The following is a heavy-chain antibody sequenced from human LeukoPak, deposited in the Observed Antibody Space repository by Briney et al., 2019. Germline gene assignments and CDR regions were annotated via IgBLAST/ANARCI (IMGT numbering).Heavy chain of an antibody. CDR1: GGSISSSSYY. D-gene: IGHD3-3*01. CDR3: ARGLNDSWTGENY. Sequence: SETLSLTCTVSGGSISSSSYYWGWIRQPPGRGLEWIGSIYYSGSTYYNPSLKSRVTISVDTSKNQFSLKLSSVTAADTAVYYCARGLNDSWTGENYWGQGALVTVSS. J-gene: IGHJ4*02. CDR2: IYYSGST. V-gene: IGHV4-39*07.